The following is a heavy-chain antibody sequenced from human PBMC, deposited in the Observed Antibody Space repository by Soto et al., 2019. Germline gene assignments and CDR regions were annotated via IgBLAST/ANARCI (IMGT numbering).Heavy chain of an antibody. D-gene: IGHD4-17*01. CDR1: GDSMDNNRW. V-gene: IGHV4-4*02. J-gene: IGHJ4*02. Sequence: QVQLQESGPGLVKPSETLSLTCAVFGDSMDNNRWWSWVRQSPGKGLEWIGEVTRSGRTNYYPSLNGRVPISIYPFIKHLSLPLSSVTAAETAVYYCARQKVSRFYGEVDFFDSWGLGTLVTVSS. CDR2: VTRSGRT. CDR3: ARQKVSRFYGEVDFFDS.